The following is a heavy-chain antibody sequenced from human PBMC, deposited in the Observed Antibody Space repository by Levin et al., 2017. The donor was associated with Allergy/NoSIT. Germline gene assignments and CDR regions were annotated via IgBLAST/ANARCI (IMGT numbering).Heavy chain of an antibody. CDR3: AKDVRVNYYYYMDV. J-gene: IGHJ6*03. CDR2: ISWNSDYI. CDR1: GFTFDDYA. V-gene: IGHV3-9*01. D-gene: IGHD3-22*01. Sequence: SCAASGFTFDDYAMHWVRQAPGKGLEWVSGISWNSDYIAYADSVKGRFTISRDNAKNSLYLQMHSLRAEDTALYYCAKDVRVNYYYYMDVWGKGTTVTVSS.